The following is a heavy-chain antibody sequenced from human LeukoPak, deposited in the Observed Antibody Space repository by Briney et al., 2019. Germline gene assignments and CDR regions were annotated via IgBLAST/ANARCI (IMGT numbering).Heavy chain of an antibody. CDR3: AREKMGTPPWPSTKSYWYFDR. D-gene: IGHD7-27*01. CDR2: IHSNGGST. J-gene: IGHJ2*01. V-gene: IGHV3-64*01. CDR1: GFTFSSYA. Sequence: GGSMRLSCVASGFTFSSYAMHWVRQTPGKGLEYVSGIHSNGGSTHYANSVKGRFTISRDNSKHTLYLQMNSLRGEDTAVYYCAREKMGTPPWPSTKSYWYFDRWGRGTLVTVSS.